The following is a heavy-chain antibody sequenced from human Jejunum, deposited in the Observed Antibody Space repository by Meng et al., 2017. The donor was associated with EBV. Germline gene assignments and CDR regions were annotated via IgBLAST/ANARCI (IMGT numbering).Heavy chain of an antibody. J-gene: IGHJ5*02. V-gene: IGHV4-59*01. CDR2: IYYTGKT. Sequence: QGRLQGSGPGLVKPSDTLSPTCTVSGGSISNDYWSWLRQPPGKGPEWLAYIYYTGKTNYNPSLKSRLTISIDTSKNQFSLKLNSVTAADTAVYYCARGAGWYPSWGQGTLVTVSS. CDR3: ARGAGWYPS. CDR1: GGSISNDY. D-gene: IGHD6-19*01.